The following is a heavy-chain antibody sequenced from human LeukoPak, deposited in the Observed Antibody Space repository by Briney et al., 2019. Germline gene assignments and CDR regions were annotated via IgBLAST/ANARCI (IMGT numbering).Heavy chain of an antibody. CDR1: GGSINSSNYN. V-gene: IGHV4-39*07. CDR3: ARAGGLAVAAADLDF. J-gene: IGHJ4*02. D-gene: IGHD6-19*01. Sequence: SETLSLTCTVSGGSINSSNYNWGWIRQPPRRGPEWLASVYYSGLTYYNPSLRSRVTMSVDTAKNQFSLKLTSVTAADTAVYYCARAGGLAVAAADLDFWGQGTLVTVSS. CDR2: VYYSGLT.